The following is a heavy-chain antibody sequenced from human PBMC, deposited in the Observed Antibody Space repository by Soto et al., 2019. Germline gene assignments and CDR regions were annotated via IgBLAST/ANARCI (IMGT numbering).Heavy chain of an antibody. V-gene: IGHV1-18*01. Sequence: ASVNVSCKASGYTFTSYGISWVRQAPGQGLEWMGWISAYNGNTKYAQKLQGRVTMTTDTSTSTAYMELRSLRSDDTAVYYCARSWNKVGAALAVGYFDFWGLGTLVTVSS. D-gene: IGHD1-26*01. J-gene: IGHJ4*02. CDR3: ARSWNKVGAALAVGYFDF. CDR1: GYTFTSYG. CDR2: ISAYNGNT.